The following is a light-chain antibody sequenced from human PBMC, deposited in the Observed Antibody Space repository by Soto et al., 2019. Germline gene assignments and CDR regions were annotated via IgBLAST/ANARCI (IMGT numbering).Light chain of an antibody. V-gene: IGLV7-46*01. CDR2: DAV. CDR3: LLYYGGVVL. CDR1: TGAVTSGHY. J-gene: IGLJ2*01. Sequence: QAVVPQEPSLTVSPGGTGTLTCGSSTGAVTSGHYPYWVQQRSGQAPRTRIYDAVNRHSWTPARFSGSLLGGKAALTLSGAQPEDEGDYYCLLYYGGVVLFGGGTKVTVL.